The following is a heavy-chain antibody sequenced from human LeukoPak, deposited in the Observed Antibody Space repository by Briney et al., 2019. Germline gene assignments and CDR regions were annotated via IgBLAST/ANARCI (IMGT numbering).Heavy chain of an antibody. CDR2: ISTSDNAV. CDR3: ARGGLRLSSFDAFDS. V-gene: IGHV3-48*03. D-gene: IGHD2/OR15-2a*01. Sequence: PGGSLRLSCVPSGFTFSNYEMNGVRQAPGEGREWVLNISTSDNAVYYADSVKGRFTISRDNAKKSLYLQMHSLRTEDSAVYYCARGGLRLSSFDAFDSWGQGTMVTVSS. CDR1: GFTFSNYE. J-gene: IGHJ3*02.